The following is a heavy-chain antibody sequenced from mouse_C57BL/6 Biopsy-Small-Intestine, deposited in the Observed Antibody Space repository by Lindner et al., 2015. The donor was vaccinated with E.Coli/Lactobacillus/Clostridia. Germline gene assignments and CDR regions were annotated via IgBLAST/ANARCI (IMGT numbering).Heavy chain of an antibody. J-gene: IGHJ2*01. CDR3: ARRGIITTVVTPDY. D-gene: IGHD1-2*01. Sequence: VQLQESGAELAKPGASAKLSCKASGYTFTSHWMHWVKQRPGQGLEWIGYINPSSGYTNYNQKLKDKATLTADKSSNTAYMELSSLTSEDSAVYYCARRGIITTVVTPDYWGQGTTLTVSS. CDR1: GYTFTSHW. V-gene: IGHV1-7*01. CDR2: INPSSGYT.